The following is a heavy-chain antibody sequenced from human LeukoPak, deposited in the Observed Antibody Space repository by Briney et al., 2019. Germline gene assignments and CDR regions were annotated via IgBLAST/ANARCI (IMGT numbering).Heavy chain of an antibody. J-gene: IGHJ4*02. CDR3: ARDRGQYYYDSSGYYPFDY. Sequence: SETLSLTCTVSGGSISSGSYYWSWIRQPAGKVLEWIGRIYTSGSTNYNPSLKSRVTISVDTSKNQFSLKLSSVTAADTAVYYCARDRGQYYYDSSGYYPFDYWGQGTLVTVSS. D-gene: IGHD3-22*01. CDR2: IYTSGST. V-gene: IGHV4-61*02. CDR1: GGSISSGSYY.